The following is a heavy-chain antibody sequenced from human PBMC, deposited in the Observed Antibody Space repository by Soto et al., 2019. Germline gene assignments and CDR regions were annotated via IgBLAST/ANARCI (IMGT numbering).Heavy chain of an antibody. CDR3: ARIIFRFGMDV. J-gene: IGHJ6*02. D-gene: IGHD3-3*02. CDR2: ISSSSSTI. CDR1: GFTFSSYS. V-gene: IGHV3-48*01. Sequence: EVQLVKSGGGLVQPGGSLRLSCAASGFTFSSYSMNWVRQAPGKGLEWVSYISSSSSTIYYADSVKGRFTISRDNAKNSLYLQMNSLRAEDTAVYYCARIIFRFGMDVWGQGTTVTVSS.